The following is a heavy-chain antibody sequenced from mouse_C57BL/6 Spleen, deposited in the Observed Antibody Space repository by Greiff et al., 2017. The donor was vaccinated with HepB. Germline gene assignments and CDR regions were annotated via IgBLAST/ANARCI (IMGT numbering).Heavy chain of an antibody. CDR2: IYPRSGNT. CDR1: GYTFTSYG. CDR3: AKGDYYSNPYAMDY. Sequence: LVESGAELARPGASVKLSCKASGYTFTSYGISWVKQRTGQGLEWIGEIYPRSGNTYYNEKFKGKATLTADKSSSTAYMELRSLTSEDSAVYFCAKGDYYSNPYAMDYWGQGTSVTVSS. J-gene: IGHJ4*01. V-gene: IGHV1-81*01. D-gene: IGHD2-5*01.